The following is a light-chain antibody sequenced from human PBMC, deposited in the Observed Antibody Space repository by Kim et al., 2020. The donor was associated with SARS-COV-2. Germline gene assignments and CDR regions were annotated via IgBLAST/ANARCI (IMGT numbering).Light chain of an antibody. Sequence: QSALTQPRSVSGSPGQSVTISCTGTSSYFGANNYVSWYQQHPDKAPKLMIFDVTNRPSGVPDRFSGSKSGNTASLTISGLQAEDEADYYCSSYTGTYTWVFGGGTQLTVL. CDR3: SSYTGTYTWV. CDR2: DVT. V-gene: IGLV2-11*01. CDR1: SSYFGANNY. J-gene: IGLJ3*02.